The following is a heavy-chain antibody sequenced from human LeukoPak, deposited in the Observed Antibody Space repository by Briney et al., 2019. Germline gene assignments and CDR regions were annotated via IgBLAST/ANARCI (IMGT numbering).Heavy chain of an antibody. D-gene: IGHD2-2*02. Sequence: GESLRISSKGSGYSFPNYWIGWVRPMPGKGLEWMGIINPGDAHTRYSPSFQDQVTISVDKSISTAYLQWSSLKASDTAMYYCARGPYAYTSSATLGAYNGFDPWGQGSLVTVSS. V-gene: IGHV5-51*01. CDR1: GYSFPNYW. J-gene: IGHJ5*02. CDR2: INPGDAHT. CDR3: ARGPYAYTSSATLGAYNGFDP.